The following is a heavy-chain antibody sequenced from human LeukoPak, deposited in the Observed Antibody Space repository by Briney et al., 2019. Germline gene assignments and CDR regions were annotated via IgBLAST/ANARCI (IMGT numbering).Heavy chain of an antibody. CDR2: ISDNEGST. D-gene: IGHD5-18*01. CDR3: ARHDSFIPY. V-gene: IGHV3-23*01. J-gene: IGHJ4*02. Sequence: PGGSLRLSCAASGFTFNYYAMSGVRQAPGKGLEWVSGISDNEGSTYYTDSVKGCFTISRDNTKNTVYLQMNNLRPDDTAVYFCARHDSFIPYGGQGTLVTVSS. CDR1: GFTFNYYA.